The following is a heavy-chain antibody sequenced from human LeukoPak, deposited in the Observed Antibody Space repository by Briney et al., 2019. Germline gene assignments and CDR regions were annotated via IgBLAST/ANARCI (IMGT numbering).Heavy chain of an antibody. Sequence: PGGSLRLSCAASGFTVSSNYMSWVRQAPGKGLEWVSVIYSGGSTYYADSVKGRFTISRDNSKNTLYLQMNSLRAEDTAVYYCARDPAAGTYYFDYWGQGTLVTVSS. CDR2: IYSGGST. CDR3: ARDPAAGTYYFDY. V-gene: IGHV3-53*01. J-gene: IGHJ4*02. CDR1: GFTVSSNY. D-gene: IGHD6-13*01.